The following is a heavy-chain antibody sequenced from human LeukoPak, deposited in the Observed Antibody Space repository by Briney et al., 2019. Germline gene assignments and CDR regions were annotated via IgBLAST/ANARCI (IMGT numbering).Heavy chain of an antibody. Sequence: GGSLRLSCAASEFTFSGSAMDWVRQASGKGLEWVGRIRSKANSYATAYAASVKGRFTISRDDSKNTAYLQMNSLKTEDTAVYYCTRWCSSTSCYSYYYMDVWGKGTTVTVSS. CDR3: TRWCSSTSCYSYYYMDV. J-gene: IGHJ6*03. D-gene: IGHD2-2*02. CDR2: IRSKANSYAT. V-gene: IGHV3-73*01. CDR1: EFTFSGSA.